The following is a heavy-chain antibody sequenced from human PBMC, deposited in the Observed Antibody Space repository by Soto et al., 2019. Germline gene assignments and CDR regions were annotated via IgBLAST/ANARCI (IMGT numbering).Heavy chain of an antibody. J-gene: IGHJ5*02. CDR1: GFSLSTSGGG. CDR2: IYWDDDK. CDR3: AHSRGGGNSAWFDP. D-gene: IGHD2-21*02. Sequence: QITLKESGPTLVKPTQTLTLTCTFSGFSLSTSGGGVGWIRQPPGKALEWLAIIYWDDDKRYSPSLKNRLTITKDTSNDQVVLTMTNMDPVDTATYYCAHSRGGGNSAWFDPWGQGTLVTVSS. V-gene: IGHV2-5*02.